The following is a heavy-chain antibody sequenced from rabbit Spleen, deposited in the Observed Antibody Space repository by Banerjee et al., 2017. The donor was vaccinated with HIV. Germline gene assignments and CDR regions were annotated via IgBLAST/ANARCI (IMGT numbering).Heavy chain of an antibody. Sequence: QSLEESGGDLVQPEGSLTLTCKASGISFSSGYDMCWVRQAPGKGLEWIACINTYTGRPVYASWTKGPFTISKTASTTVTLRMTRLTAADTATYFCARDSSNYIDAYFDLWGQGTLVTV. D-gene: IGHD8-1*01. V-gene: IGHV1S40*01. CDR2: INTYTGRP. CDR1: GISFSSGYD. J-gene: IGHJ4*01. CDR3: ARDSSNYIDAYFDL.